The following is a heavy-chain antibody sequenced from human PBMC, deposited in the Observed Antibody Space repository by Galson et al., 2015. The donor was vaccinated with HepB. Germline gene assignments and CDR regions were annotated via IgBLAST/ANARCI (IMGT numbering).Heavy chain of an antibody. CDR1: GFSFGRHA. CDR3: SRGAMAGAFFDR. CDR2: ISYDVKSI. Sequence: SLRLSCASSGFSFGRHAIHWVRHTPVKGLEWVAVISYDVKSIYYANSVKGRFTISRDNSKNTAYLQMSGLRREDTAVYFCSRGAMAGAFFDRWGRGTHVTVAS. D-gene: IGHD2-2*01. V-gene: IGHV3-30*04. J-gene: IGHJ1*01.